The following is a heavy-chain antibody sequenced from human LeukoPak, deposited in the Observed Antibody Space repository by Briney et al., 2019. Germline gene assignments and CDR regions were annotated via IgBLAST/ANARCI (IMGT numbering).Heavy chain of an antibody. CDR1: GGSFTGYY. V-gene: IGHV4-34*01. CDR3: ARITGYGGGSLRY. D-gene: IGHD4-23*01. CDR2: INHTGNT. J-gene: IGHJ4*02. Sequence: PSETLSLTCSVDGGSFTGYYWSWIRQPPGKGLEGIGEINHTGNTNYNPSLKRRVTLSIEKCKKQFSLHLTSLTAADTAVYYCARITGYGGGSLRYWGQGTLVAISS.